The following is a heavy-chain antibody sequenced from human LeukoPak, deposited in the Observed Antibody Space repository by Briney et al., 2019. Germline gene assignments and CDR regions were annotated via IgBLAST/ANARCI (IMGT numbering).Heavy chain of an antibody. J-gene: IGHJ4*02. CDR1: EFTFNRYW. CDR2: IKHDGSEA. V-gene: IGHV3-7*04. Sequence: GGSLRLSCAASEFTFNRYWMSWVRQAPGKGLEWVANIKHDGSEAHYVDSVKGRFTISRDNAKNSLSLQMNSLSVDDTGVYFCTRDALFGSGRTHLDFWSQGTLVSVSS. CDR3: TRDALFGSGRTHLDF. D-gene: IGHD3-10*01.